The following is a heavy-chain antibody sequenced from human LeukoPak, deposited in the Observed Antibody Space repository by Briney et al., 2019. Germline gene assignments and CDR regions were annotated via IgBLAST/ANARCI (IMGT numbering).Heavy chain of an antibody. V-gene: IGHV4-38-2*02. CDR1: GGSISSYY. J-gene: IGHJ4*02. Sequence: SETLSLTCTVSGGSISSYYWGWVRQPPGKGLEWIGSIYHSGSTYYNPSLKSRVTISVDTSKNQFSLKLSSVTAADTAVYYCATEVAATPGFDYWGQGTLVTVSS. CDR2: IYHSGST. CDR3: ATEVAATPGFDY. D-gene: IGHD2-15*01.